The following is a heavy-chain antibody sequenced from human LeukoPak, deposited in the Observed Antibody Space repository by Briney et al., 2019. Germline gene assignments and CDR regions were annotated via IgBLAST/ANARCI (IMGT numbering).Heavy chain of an antibody. CDR2: ICGSGGST. CDR1: GFWLSSYA. V-gene: IGHV3-23*01. J-gene: IGHJ4*02. Sequence: GGSLRLSRGASGFWLSSYAMSWVRQAPGKGLEWVSSICGSGGSTYYTDAVKGRFAISRDNSKSTLYLQMNSLGTDDTALDYCVKGGQNYDFWRFDYWGQGTLVTASS. D-gene: IGHD3-3*01. CDR3: VKGGQNYDFWRFDY.